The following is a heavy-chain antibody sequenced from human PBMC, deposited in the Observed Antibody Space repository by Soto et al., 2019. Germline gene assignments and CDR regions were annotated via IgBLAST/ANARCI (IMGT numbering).Heavy chain of an antibody. CDR3: ARESHDIVVVPATVLGPFTWFDP. D-gene: IGHD2-2*01. CDR1: GGTFSSYA. Sequence: ASVKVSCKASGGTFSSYAISWVRQAPGQGLEWMGGIIPIFGTANYAQRFQGRVTITADKSTSTAYMELSSLRSEDTAVYYCARESHDIVVVPATVLGPFTWFDPWGQGTLVTVSS. J-gene: IGHJ5*02. CDR2: IIPIFGTA. V-gene: IGHV1-69*06.